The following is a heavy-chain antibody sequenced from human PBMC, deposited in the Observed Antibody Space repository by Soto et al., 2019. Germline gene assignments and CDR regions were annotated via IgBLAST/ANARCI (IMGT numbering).Heavy chain of an antibody. CDR3: ARDASNLVLRYFDY. J-gene: IGHJ4*02. CDR2: ISSSSGTI. CDR1: GFTFSTYT. V-gene: IGHV3-48*01. D-gene: IGHD3-9*01. Sequence: QPGGSLRLSCAASGFTFSTYTMNWVRQAPGKGLEWVSYISSSSGTIYYADSVKGRFSISRDNVKNSLYLQMNSLRAEDTAVYYCARDASNLVLRYFDYWGQGALVTVSS.